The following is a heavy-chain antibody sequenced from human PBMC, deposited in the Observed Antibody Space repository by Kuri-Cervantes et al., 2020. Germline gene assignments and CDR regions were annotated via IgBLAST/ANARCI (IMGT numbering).Heavy chain of an antibody. D-gene: IGHD2-15*01. CDR3: ARVSPEYCSGGSCYSGWFDP. CDR1: GFIFSAYN. V-gene: IGHV3-48*01. J-gene: IGHJ5*02. Sequence: GGSLRLSCAASGFIFSAYNMNWVRQAPGKGLEWVSHISSSNLVTYYADSVKGRFTISRDNSKNTLYLQMNSLRAEDTAVYYCARVSPEYCSGGSCYSGWFDPWGQGTLVTVSS. CDR2: ISSSNLVT.